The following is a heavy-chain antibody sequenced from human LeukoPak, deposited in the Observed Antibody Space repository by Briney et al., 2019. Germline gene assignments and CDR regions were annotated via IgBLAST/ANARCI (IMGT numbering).Heavy chain of an antibody. CDR3: ARGSGDGYNHIDY. J-gene: IGHJ4*02. Sequence: SETLSLTCTVSGGSISSYYWSWIRQPPGKGLEWIGYIYYSGSTNYNPSLKSRVTISVDTSKNQFSLKLSSVTAADTAVYYCARGSGDGYNHIDYWGQGTLVTVSS. CDR1: GGSISSYY. V-gene: IGHV4-59*01. D-gene: IGHD5-12*01. CDR2: IYYSGST.